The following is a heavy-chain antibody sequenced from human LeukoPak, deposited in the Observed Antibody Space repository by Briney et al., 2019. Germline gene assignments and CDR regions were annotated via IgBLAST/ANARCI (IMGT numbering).Heavy chain of an antibody. CDR2: IYTSGST. D-gene: IGHD1-7*01. CDR1: GGSISSYY. V-gene: IGHV4-4*07. J-gene: IGHJ5*02. Sequence: SETLSLTCTVSGGSISSYYWSWIRQPAGKGLEWIGRIYTSGSTNYNPSLKSRVTMSVDTSKNQFSLKLSSVTAADTAVYYCARDHFSAPWNSNWFDPWGQGTLVTVSS. CDR3: ARDHFSAPWNSNWFDP.